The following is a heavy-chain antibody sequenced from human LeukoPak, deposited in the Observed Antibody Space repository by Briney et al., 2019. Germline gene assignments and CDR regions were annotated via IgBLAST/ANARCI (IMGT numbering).Heavy chain of an antibody. D-gene: IGHD6-19*01. Sequence: PGGSLRLSCAASGFTFSNAWMSWVRQAPGKGLEWVGRIKSKTDGGTTDYAAPVKGRFTISRDDSKNTLYLQMNSLKTEDTAVYYCAREVTAVAGRKYNWFDPWGQGTLVTVSS. CDR3: AREVTAVAGRKYNWFDP. V-gene: IGHV3-15*01. CDR1: GFTFSNAW. J-gene: IGHJ5*02. CDR2: IKSKTDGGTT.